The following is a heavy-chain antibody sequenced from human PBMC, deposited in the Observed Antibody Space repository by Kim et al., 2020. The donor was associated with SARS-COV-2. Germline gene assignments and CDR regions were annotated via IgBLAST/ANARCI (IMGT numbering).Heavy chain of an antibody. CDR1: GGSISSYY. Sequence: SETLSLTCTVSGGSISSYYWSWIRQPPGKGLEWIGYIYYSGSTNYNPSLKSRVTISVDTSKNQFSLKLSSVTAADTAVYYCARRSVDTAMVYFDYWGQGTLVTVSS. CDR3: ARRSVDTAMVYFDY. D-gene: IGHD5-18*01. J-gene: IGHJ4*02. V-gene: IGHV4-59*08. CDR2: IYYSGST.